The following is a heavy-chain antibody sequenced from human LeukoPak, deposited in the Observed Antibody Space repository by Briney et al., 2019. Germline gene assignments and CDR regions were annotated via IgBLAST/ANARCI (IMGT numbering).Heavy chain of an antibody. D-gene: IGHD2-2*01. Sequence: GASVKVSCKASGYTFTGYYVHWVRQAPGQGLEWMGWINPNSGGTNYAQKFQGRVTMTRDTSISTAYMELSRLRSDDTAVYYCARDPGQAQVQPFDYWGQGTLVTVSS. CDR2: INPNSGGT. V-gene: IGHV1-2*02. J-gene: IGHJ4*02. CDR1: GYTFTGYY. CDR3: ARDPGQAQVQPFDY.